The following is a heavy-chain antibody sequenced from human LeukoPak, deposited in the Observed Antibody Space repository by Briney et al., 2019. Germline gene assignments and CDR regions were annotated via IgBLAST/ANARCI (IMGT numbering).Heavy chain of an antibody. Sequence: GGSLRLPCAASGFTFDDYGMSWVRQAPGKGLEWVSGINWNGGSICYADSVKGRFTISRDNAKNSLYLQMNSLRAEDTALYYCARESLQAVASEGSWCDPWGQGTLVTVSS. J-gene: IGHJ5*02. CDR2: INWNGGSI. CDR1: GFTFDDYG. V-gene: IGHV3-20*04. D-gene: IGHD6-19*01. CDR3: ARESLQAVASEGSWCDP.